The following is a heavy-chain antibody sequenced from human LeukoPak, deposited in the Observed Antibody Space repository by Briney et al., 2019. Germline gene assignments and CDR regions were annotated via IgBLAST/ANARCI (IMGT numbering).Heavy chain of an antibody. Sequence: QTGGSLRLSCAASGFSVSNYWMSWVRQAPGKGLEWVANIKQDGSEKYYVDSVKGRFTISRDDSKGSLYLEMYSLRAEDTAVYYCGRHNAVDVWGKGTTVTVSS. J-gene: IGHJ6*03. V-gene: IGHV3-7*01. CDR3: GRHNAVDV. D-gene: IGHD2-2*01. CDR2: IKQDGSEK. CDR1: GFSVSNYW.